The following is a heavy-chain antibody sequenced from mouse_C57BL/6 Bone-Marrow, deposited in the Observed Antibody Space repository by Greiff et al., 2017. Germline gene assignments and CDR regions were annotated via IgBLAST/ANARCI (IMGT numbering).Heavy chain of an antibody. J-gene: IGHJ3*01. CDR3: TPGFAY. CDR2: IDPEDGDT. V-gene: IGHV14-1*01. CDR1: GFNIKDYY. Sequence: VQLKESGAELVRPGASVKLSCTASGFNIKDYYMHWVKQRPEQGLEWIGRIDPEDGDTEYAPKFQGKAPMTADTSSNTAYLQLSSLTSEDTAVYYCTPGFAYWGQGTLVTVSA.